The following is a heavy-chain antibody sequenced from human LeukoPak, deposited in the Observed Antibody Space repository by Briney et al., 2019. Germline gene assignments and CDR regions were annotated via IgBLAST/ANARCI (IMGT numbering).Heavy chain of an antibody. V-gene: IGHV3-7*01. D-gene: IGHD6-19*01. CDR1: GFTFSSYW. CDR2: IKQDGSEK. Sequence: AGGSLRLSCAASGFTFSSYWMSWVRQAPGKGREWVANIKQDGSEKNYVDSVKGRFTISRDNAKNSLYLQMNSLRAEDTAVYYCAREVGDSSGWYNWFDPWGQGTLVTVSS. J-gene: IGHJ5*02. CDR3: AREVGDSSGWYNWFDP.